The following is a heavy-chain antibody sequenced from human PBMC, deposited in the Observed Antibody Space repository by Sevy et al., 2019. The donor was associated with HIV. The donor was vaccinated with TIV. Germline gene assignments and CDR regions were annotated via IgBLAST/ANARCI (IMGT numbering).Heavy chain of an antibody. J-gene: IGHJ6*02. Sequence: GSLRLSCAASGFTLSSHWMFWVRQSPGKGLVWVSHINSHGTITNYADSVRGRFTVSRDNAKNTVYLQMDSLRAEDTAFYYCARGQVLRFFDWPTYGLDVWGQGTAVTVSS. V-gene: IGHV3-74*01. CDR1: GFTLSSHW. CDR2: INSHGTIT. D-gene: IGHD3-3*01. CDR3: ARGQVLRFFDWPTYGLDV.